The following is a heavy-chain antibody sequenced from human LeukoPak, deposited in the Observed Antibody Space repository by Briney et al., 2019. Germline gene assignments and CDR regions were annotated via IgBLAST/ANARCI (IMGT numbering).Heavy chain of an antibody. CDR1: GFTFSSHE. Sequence: GGSLRLSCAASGFTFSSHEMNWVRQAPGKGLEWVAFIRYDGSNKYHADSVKGRFTISRDNSKNTVYLQMNSLRAEDTAVYFCAKEYGYDYNYFYSMDVWGKGTTVTISS. CDR2: IRYDGSNK. V-gene: IGHV3-30*02. D-gene: IGHD1-1*01. J-gene: IGHJ6*03. CDR3: AKEYGYDYNYFYSMDV.